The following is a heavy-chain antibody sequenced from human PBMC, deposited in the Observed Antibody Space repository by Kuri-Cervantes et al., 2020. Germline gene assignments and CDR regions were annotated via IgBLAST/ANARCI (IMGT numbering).Heavy chain of an antibody. J-gene: IGHJ4*02. V-gene: IGHV1-8*01. CDR1: GYTFTSYD. Sequence: ASVKVSCKASGYTFTSYDINWVRQATGQGLEWMGWMNPNSGNTGYAQKFQGRVTMTRNTSISTAYMELSSLRSEDTAVYYCARLDWGGRGYYDSSGYPDYWGQGTLVTVSS. CDR3: ARLDWGGRGYYDSSGYPDY. D-gene: IGHD3-22*01. CDR2: MNPNSGNT.